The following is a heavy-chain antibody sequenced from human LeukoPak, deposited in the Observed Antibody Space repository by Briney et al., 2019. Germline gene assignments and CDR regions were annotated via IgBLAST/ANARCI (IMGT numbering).Heavy chain of an antibody. V-gene: IGHV4-39*01. J-gene: IGHJ4*02. CDR2: IYYSGNT. CDR1: GGSISRSSYY. CDR3: AMDCSGGTCYAAGGDY. Sequence: SETLSLTCTVSGGSISRSSYYWGWIRQPPGKGLEWIRSIYYSGNTYYNPSLKSRVTISLDTLKNQFSLKLSSVTAADTAVYYCAMDCSGGTCYAAGGDYWGQGTLVTVSS. D-gene: IGHD2-15*01.